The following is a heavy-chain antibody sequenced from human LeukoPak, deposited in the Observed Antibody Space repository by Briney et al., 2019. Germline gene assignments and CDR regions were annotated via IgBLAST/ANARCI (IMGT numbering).Heavy chain of an antibody. CDR2: ISPYSGYT. J-gene: IGHJ4*02. CDR1: GYTFMSYG. D-gene: IGHD3-22*01. Sequence: ASVKVSCKASGYTFMSYGISWLRQAPGQGLEWMGWISPYSGYTNYTEKLQGRVTVTTDTSTSTVYMELRSLRSDDTAVYYCASLSSGYKHDYWGQGTLVTVSS. CDR3: ASLSSGYKHDY. V-gene: IGHV1-18*01.